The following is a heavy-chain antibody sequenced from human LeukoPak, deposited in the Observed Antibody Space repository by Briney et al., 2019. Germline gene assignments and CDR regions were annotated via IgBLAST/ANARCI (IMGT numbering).Heavy chain of an antibody. CDR3: ARVFIVGSRSVFDF. J-gene: IGHJ4*02. V-gene: IGHV3-7*01. CDR2: IKQDGSEK. Sequence: GGSLRLSCAASGFIFSNYWMSWVRLAPGKGLEWVANIKQDGSEKYYVDSVEGGFTISRDNAKNLLSLQMNSVRAEDTAVYHCARVFIVGSRSVFDFRGQGTLVTVSS. D-gene: IGHD2-21*01. CDR1: GFIFSNYW.